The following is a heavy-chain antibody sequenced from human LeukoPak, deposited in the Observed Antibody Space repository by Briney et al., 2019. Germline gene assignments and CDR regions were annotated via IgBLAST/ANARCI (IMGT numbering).Heavy chain of an antibody. V-gene: IGHV3-23*01. D-gene: IGHD2-2*03. CDR1: GFTFSSYA. CDR3: AKITIGYCSSTSCYRDY. Sequence: GGSLRLSCAASGFTFSSYAMSWVRQAPGKGLEWVSAISGSGGSTYYADSVKGRFTISRDNSKNTLYLQMYSLRAEDTAVYYCAKITIGYCSSTSCYRDYWGQGTLVTVSS. CDR2: ISGSGGST. J-gene: IGHJ4*02.